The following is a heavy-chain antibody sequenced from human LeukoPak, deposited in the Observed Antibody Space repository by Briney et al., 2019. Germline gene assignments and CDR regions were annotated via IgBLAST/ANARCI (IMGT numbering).Heavy chain of an antibody. J-gene: IGHJ4*02. V-gene: IGHV3-74*01. D-gene: IGHD2-15*01. CDR3: VRDGQGSTPLDY. CDR2: ISTDGSRP. CDR1: GLTFSSHW. Sequence: GGSLRLSCAASGLTFSSHWMHWVRQAPGKGLVWVSGISTDGSRPRYADSVNGRFTISRDNAKNTLYLQMNSLRAEDTAVYFCVRDGQGSTPLDYWGQGTLVTVSS.